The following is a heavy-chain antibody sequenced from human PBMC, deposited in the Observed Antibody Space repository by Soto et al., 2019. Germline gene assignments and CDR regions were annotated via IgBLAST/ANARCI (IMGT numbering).Heavy chain of an antibody. CDR2: IYYSGST. D-gene: IGHD3-3*01. J-gene: IGHJ4*02. Sequence: PSETLSLTCTVSGGSISSSSYYWGWIRQPPGKGLEWIGSIYYSGSTYYNPSLKSRVTISVDTSKNQFSLKLSSVTAADTAVYYCARNTPSYYDFWSGYYNQTLFDYWGQGTLVTVS. CDR1: GGSISSSSYY. V-gene: IGHV4-39*01. CDR3: ARNTPSYYDFWSGYYNQTLFDY.